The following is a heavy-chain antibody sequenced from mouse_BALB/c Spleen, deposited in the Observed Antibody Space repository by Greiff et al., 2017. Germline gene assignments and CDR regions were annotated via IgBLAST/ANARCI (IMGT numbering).Heavy chain of an antibody. V-gene: IGHV5-6-3*01. CDR2: INSNGGST. D-gene: IGHD3-3*01. Sequence: EVQLVESGGGLVQPGGSLKLSCAASGFTFSSYGMSWVRQTPDKRLELVATINSNGGSTYYPDSVKGRFTISRDNAKNTLYLQMSSLKSEDTAMYYCARDRGYYVDYWGQGTTLTVSS. CDR3: ARDRGYYVDY. CDR1: GFTFSSYG. J-gene: IGHJ2*01.